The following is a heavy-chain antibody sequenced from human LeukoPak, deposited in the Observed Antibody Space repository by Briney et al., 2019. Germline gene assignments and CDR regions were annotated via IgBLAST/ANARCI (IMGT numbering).Heavy chain of an antibody. D-gene: IGHD6-13*01. V-gene: IGHV3-48*03. CDR1: GFTFSSYE. CDR2: ISSSGSTI. J-gene: IGHJ4*02. Sequence: GGSLRLSCAASGFTFSSYEMNWVRQAPGKGLEWVSYISSSGSTIYYADSVKGRFTISRDNAKNSLYLQMNSLRAEDTAVYYCARDASIAAASQHNDYWGQGTLVTVSS. CDR3: ARDASIAAASQHNDY.